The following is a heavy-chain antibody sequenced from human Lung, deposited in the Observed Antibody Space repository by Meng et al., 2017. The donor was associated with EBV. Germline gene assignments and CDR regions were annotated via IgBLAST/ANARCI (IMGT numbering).Heavy chain of an antibody. CDR2: ISDTGHNK. J-gene: IGHJ5*02. V-gene: IGHV3-30-3*01. D-gene: IGHD4-11*01. CDR3: AIIPYSNA. Sequence: QGRLCGSGGGVVQPGRSLRLTCAAAGFDFDPYAVHWVRQAPGKGLEWVAVISDTGHNKYFADSVRGRFTISRDNSKNMVSLQMNSLRPGDTATYYCAIIPYSNAWGQGTLVTVSS. CDR1: GFDFDPYA.